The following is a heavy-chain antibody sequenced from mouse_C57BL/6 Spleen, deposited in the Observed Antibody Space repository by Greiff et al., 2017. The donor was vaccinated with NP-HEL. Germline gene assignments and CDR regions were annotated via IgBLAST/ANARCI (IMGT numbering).Heavy chain of an antibody. V-gene: IGHV1-26*01. J-gene: IGHJ2*01. CDR3: ARCYTGDY. D-gene: IGHD4-1*01. CDR1: GYTFTDYY. Sequence: EVQLQQSGPELVKPGASVKISCKASGYTFTDYYMNWVKQSHGKSLEWIGDINPNNGGTSYNQKFKGKATLTVDKSSSTAYMELRSLTSEDSAVYYCARCYTGDYWGQGTTLTVSS. CDR2: INPNNGGT.